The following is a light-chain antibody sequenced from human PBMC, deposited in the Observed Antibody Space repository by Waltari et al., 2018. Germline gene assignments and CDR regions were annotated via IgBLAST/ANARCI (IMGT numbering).Light chain of an antibody. CDR2: GAS. CDR3: QQYGSSPRT. J-gene: IGKJ1*01. CDR1: QSVSSSY. V-gene: IGKV3-20*01. Sequence: EIVLTQSPGTLSLSPGERATLSCRASQSVSSSYLAWYQQKPGQAPRLLIFGASGRATGIPDRFSGRGSGTDFTLTISRLEPEDFAVYYCQQYGSSPRTFGQGTKVEIK.